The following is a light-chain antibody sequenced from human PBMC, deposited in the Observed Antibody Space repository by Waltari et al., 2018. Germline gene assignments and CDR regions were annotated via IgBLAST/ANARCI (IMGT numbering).Light chain of an antibody. V-gene: IGKV3-20*01. Sequence: EIVLTQSPGTLSLSPGERATLSCRASQSVSSSYLAWYQQKHGQAPRLLIYGASSRATGIPDRFSGSGSGTDFTLTLSRLEPEDFAVYYCQQYGSSPPTFGQGTKVEIK. CDR1: QSVSSSY. CDR3: QQYGSSPPT. J-gene: IGKJ1*01. CDR2: GAS.